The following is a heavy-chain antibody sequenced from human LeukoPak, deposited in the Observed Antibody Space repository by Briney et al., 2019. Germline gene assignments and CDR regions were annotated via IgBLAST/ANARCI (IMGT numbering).Heavy chain of an antibody. CDR3: AKVARYSGSLVGLDY. V-gene: IGHV3-30*18. CDR1: GFTFSSYG. CDR2: ISYDGSNK. J-gene: IGHJ4*02. Sequence: TGGSLRLSCAASGFTFSSYGMHWVRQAPGKGLEWVAVISYDGSNKYYADSVKGRFTISRDNSKNTLYLQMNSLRAEDTAVYYCAKVARYSGSLVGLDYWGQGTLVTVSP. D-gene: IGHD1-26*01.